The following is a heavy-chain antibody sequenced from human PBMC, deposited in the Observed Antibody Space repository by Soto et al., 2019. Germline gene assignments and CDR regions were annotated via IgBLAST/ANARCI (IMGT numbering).Heavy chain of an antibody. J-gene: IGHJ4*02. CDR3: VRDQNPGGSDQGILDY. V-gene: IGHV3-30-3*01. CDR1: GFTFSKSA. D-gene: IGHD1-26*01. Sequence: QVQLVESGGGVVQPGRSLRLSCAASGFTFSKSAMHWVRQAPGKGLEWVAVISHDGSTKYYADSEKGRFSILRDNSKNTLYLAINSLRAEDTDVYYCVRDQNPGGSDQGILDYGGQGLLVTVSS. CDR2: ISHDGSTK.